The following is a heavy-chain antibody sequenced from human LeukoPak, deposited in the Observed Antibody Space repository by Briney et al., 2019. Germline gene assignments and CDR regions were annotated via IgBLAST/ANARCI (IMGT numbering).Heavy chain of an antibody. CDR1: GFTFSSYS. CDR2: ITASGTAM. J-gene: IGHJ4*02. Sequence: LSGGSLRLSCAASGFTFSSYSMNRVRQAPGKGLEWVSHITASGTAMFYADSVKGRFTISRDNAKNSLYLQMNSLRDEDTAVYYCASSGSYRFDYWGQGTLVTVSS. CDR3: ASSGSYRFDY. D-gene: IGHD1-26*01. V-gene: IGHV3-48*02.